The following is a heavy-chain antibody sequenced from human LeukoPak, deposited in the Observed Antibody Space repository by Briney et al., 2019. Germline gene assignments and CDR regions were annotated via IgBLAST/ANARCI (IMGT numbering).Heavy chain of an antibody. V-gene: IGHV1-8*01. D-gene: IGHD3-3*01. CDR3: ARITIFGVVTIYYYYGMDV. CDR2: MNPNSGNT. Sequence: ASVKVSCKASGYTFTSYDINWVRQAAGQGLEWMGWMNPNSGNTGYAQKYQGRVTMTSNTSISTAYMELSSLRSEDTAVYYCARITIFGVVTIYYYYGMDVWGQGTTVTVSS. CDR1: GYTFTSYD. J-gene: IGHJ6*02.